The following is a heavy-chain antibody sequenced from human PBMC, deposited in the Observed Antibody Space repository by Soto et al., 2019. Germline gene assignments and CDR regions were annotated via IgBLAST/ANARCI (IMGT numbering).Heavy chain of an antibody. Sequence: QVQLQQSGPGLVKPSQTLSLTCTVSGGSISSGDYYWNWIRQPPGKGLEWIGSIYFSGTTYYSPSLLRRGVTSLGTFINQLSLRLSSVTAADSAVYYCARGDPGPSSSSSWSDAFDIWGQGTLVAVSS. D-gene: IGHD2-2*01. V-gene: IGHV4-30-4*01. CDR1: GGSISSGDYY. CDR2: IYFSGTT. CDR3: ARGDPGPSSSSSWSDAFDI. J-gene: IGHJ3*02.